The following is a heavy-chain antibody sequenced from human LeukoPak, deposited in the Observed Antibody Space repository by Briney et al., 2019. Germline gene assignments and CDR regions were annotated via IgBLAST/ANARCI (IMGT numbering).Heavy chain of an antibody. CDR2: IWYDGSNK. D-gene: IGHD6-13*01. CDR3: AGWGGRSWKPYYYYYYVDV. Sequence: PGGSLRLSCAASVFIFSSYGMHWVRQAPGKGLEGVAVIWYDGSNKYYADSVKGRFTISRDNSKNTLYLQMNSLRAEDKAVYYCAGWGGRSWKPYYYYYYVDVWGKGATVTDS. CDR1: VFIFSSYG. J-gene: IGHJ6*03. V-gene: IGHV3-33*08.